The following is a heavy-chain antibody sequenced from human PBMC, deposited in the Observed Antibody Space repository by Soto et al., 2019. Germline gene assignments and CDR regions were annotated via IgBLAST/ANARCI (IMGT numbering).Heavy chain of an antibody. J-gene: IGHJ4*02. V-gene: IGHV3-30-3*01. Sequence: QVQLVESGGGVVQPGRSLRLSCAASGFTFSRHTMHWVRQAPGKGLEWVAAISDDGSNTYYADSVKGRFTISRDHSKHTLYLQMNSLSSEDKAVDRCAREVYYDFWSGFHPHAYYFDDWGQGTLVTVSS. CDR3: AREVYYDFWSGFHPHAYYFDD. CDR1: GFTFSRHT. CDR2: ISDDGSNT. D-gene: IGHD3-3*01.